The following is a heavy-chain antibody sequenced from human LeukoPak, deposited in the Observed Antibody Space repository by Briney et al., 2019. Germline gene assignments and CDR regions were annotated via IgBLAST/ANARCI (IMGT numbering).Heavy chain of an antibody. CDR3: ARGYSGGSFFDP. V-gene: IGHV4-34*01. Sequence: SETLSLTCTVSGGSVSTYYWSWIRQPAGKGLEWIGEINHSGSTNYNPSLKSRVTISVDTSKNQFSLKLSSVTAADTAVYYCARGYSGGSFFDPWGQGTLVTVSS. J-gene: IGHJ5*02. CDR2: INHSGST. CDR1: GGSVSTYY. D-gene: IGHD2-15*01.